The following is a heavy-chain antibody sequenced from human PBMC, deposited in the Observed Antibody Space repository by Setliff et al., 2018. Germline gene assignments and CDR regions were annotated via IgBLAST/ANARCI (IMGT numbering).Heavy chain of an antibody. CDR1: GVSISSGSYYY. J-gene: IGHJ4*02. CDR3: ARAPRYFDPTGSYFDY. V-gene: IGHV4-61*09. D-gene: IGHD3-9*01. Sequence: SETLSLTCTVSGVSISSGSYYYWSWIRQPAGKGLEWIGQIYTSVNTNYNPSLKSRVTISGDTSKNQFSLKLSSVTAADTAVYYCARAPRYFDPTGSYFDYWGQGTLVTVSS. CDR2: IYTSVNT.